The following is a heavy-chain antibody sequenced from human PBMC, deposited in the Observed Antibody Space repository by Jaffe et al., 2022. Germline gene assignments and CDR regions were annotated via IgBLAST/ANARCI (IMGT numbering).Heavy chain of an antibody. CDR2: ISMSGTTT. D-gene: IGHD3-16*02. CDR1: GFTFRSSE. CDR3: ASASLLGNNYGYRY. V-gene: IGHV3-48*03. Sequence: EVQLVESGGGLAQPGGSLRLSCATSGFTFRSSEVNWVRQAPGKGLEWISYISMSGTTTHYADSVKGRFTISRDNVKNSLYLQMNSLRAEDTAIYYCASASLLGNNYGYRYWGQGTLVTVSS. J-gene: IGHJ4*02.